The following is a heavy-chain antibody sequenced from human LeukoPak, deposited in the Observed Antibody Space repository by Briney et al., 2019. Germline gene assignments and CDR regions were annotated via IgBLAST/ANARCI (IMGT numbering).Heavy chain of an antibody. J-gene: IGHJ4*02. D-gene: IGHD3-16*02. CDR1: GFTFDDSV. Sequence: GGSLRLSCAASGFTFDDSVMSWVRLVPGKGLEWVSGINWNGGSTGYVDSVKGRFTISRDNAKNSLYLQMNSLRAEDTALYYCARDWFTRLGELSPDRAFDYWGQGTLVTVSS. CDR3: ARDWFTRLGELSPDRAFDY. V-gene: IGHV3-20*04. CDR2: INWNGGST.